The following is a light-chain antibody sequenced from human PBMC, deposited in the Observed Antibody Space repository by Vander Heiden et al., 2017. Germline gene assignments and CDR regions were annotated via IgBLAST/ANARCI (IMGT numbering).Light chain of an antibody. CDR1: QTVFASGSNRNN. J-gene: IGKJ2*01. V-gene: IGKV4-1*01. CDR2: WAS. CDR3: HQSHTSPYT. Sequence: TTKSSQTVFASGSNRNNLTWLQQKPGQPPKLLIYWASTREAGVPERFSSSGSATDFPHTISVLRAEDVVVYYCHQSHTSPYTFGQGTKLEI.